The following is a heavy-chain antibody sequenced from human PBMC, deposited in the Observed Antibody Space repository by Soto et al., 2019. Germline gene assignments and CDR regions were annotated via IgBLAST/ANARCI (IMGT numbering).Heavy chain of an antibody. CDR1: GYTFINYY. D-gene: IGHD6-6*01. J-gene: IGHJ6*03. CDR3: VRATAARQRDYSYHYYLHI. V-gene: IGHV1-46*03. CDR2: INPNGGST. Sequence: QVQLVQSGAEVKKPGASVKVSCKASGYTFINYYIHWVRQAPGQGLEWMGVINPNGGSTVYAQKFQARVTLTRDTATITVYVELSSLRSDDTAVYFCVRATAARQRDYSYHYYLHIWGKGTTVTVSS.